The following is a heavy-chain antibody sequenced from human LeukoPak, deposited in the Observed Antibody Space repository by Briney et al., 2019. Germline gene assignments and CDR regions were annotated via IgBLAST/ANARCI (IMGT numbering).Heavy chain of an antibody. J-gene: IGHJ4*02. CDR1: GFTFSSYW. Sequence: PGGSLRLSCAASGFTFSSYWMHWVRQAPGKGLVWVSRINSDGSSTSYADSVKGRFTISRDSAKNTLYLQMNSLRAEDTAVYYCARDWTYYYDSSGCNYWGQGTLVTVSS. CDR2: INSDGSST. CDR3: ARDWTYYYDSSGCNY. V-gene: IGHV3-74*01. D-gene: IGHD3-22*01.